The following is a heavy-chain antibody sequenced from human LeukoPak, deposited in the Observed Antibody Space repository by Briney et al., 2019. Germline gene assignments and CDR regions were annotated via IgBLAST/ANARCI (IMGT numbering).Heavy chain of an antibody. V-gene: IGHV1-69*01. D-gene: IGHD6-13*01. CDR3: AGRFGSSLSWFDP. J-gene: IGHJ5*02. CDR2: IIPIFGTA. Sequence: SVKVSCKASGGTFSSYAISRVRQAPGQGLEWMGGIIPIFGTANYAQKFQGRVTISADESTSTAYMELSSLRSEDTAVYYCAGRFGSSLSWFDPWGQGTLVTVSS. CDR1: GGTFSSYA.